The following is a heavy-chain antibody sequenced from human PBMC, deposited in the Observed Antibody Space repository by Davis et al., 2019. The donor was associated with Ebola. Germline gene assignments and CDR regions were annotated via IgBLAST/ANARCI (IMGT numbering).Heavy chain of an antibody. CDR2: ISSNSTNK. CDR1: GFTFSDYY. CDR3: AREAYYYDSTGYYYDIPDLFDY. V-gene: IGHV3-11*06. Sequence: GESLKISCAASGFTFSDYYMSWIRQAPGKGPEWVSYISSNSTNKKYADSVRGRFTISRGDAKNSLYLQMNSLRAEDTAVYYCAREAYYYDSTGYYYDIPDLFDYWGQGTLVTVSS. J-gene: IGHJ4*02. D-gene: IGHD3-22*01.